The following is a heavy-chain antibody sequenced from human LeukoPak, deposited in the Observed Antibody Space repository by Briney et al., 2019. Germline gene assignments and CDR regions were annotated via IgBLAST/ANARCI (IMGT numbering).Heavy chain of an antibody. V-gene: IGHV4-59*01. CDR1: GGSISSSY. CDR3: ARDKHNPNCSGGRCYPYFFDS. J-gene: IGHJ4*02. CDR2: ISKGGST. Sequence: SETLSLTCGVSGGSISSSYWTWIRQPPGKGLECIGYISKGGSTNYNPSLKSRVTISVDTSKNQVSLNLSSVTAADTAVYYCARDKHNPNCSGGRCYPYFFDSWGQGSLVTVSS. D-gene: IGHD2-15*01.